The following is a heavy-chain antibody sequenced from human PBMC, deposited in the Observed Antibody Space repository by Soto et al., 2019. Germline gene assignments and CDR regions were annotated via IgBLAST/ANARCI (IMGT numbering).Heavy chain of an antibody. CDR1: GFTFSSYA. J-gene: IGHJ4*02. CDR2: ISYDGSNK. D-gene: IGHD3-10*01. CDR3: ARGILWFGELLAANFDY. Sequence: QVQLVESGGGVVQPGRSLRLSCAASGFTFSSYAMHWVRQAPGKGLEWVAVISYDGSNKYYADSVKGRFTISRDNSKNTLYLQMNSLRAEDTAVYYCARGILWFGELLAANFDYGGQGTLVTVSS. V-gene: IGHV3-30-3*01.